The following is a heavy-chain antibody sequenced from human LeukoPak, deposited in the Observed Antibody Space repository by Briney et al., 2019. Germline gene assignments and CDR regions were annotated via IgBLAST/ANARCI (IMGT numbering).Heavy chain of an antibody. CDR1: GYTFTGYY. CDR3: ARDLGSDSSGYYLLDY. D-gene: IGHD3-22*01. CDR2: INPNSGGT. J-gene: IGHJ4*02. V-gene: IGHV1-2*02. Sequence: ASVTVSFKASGYTFTGYYMRWVRQAPGQGLEWMGWINPNSGGTNYAQKFQGRVTMTRDTSISTAYMELSRLRSDDTAVYYCARDLGSDSSGYYLLDYWGQGTLVTVSS.